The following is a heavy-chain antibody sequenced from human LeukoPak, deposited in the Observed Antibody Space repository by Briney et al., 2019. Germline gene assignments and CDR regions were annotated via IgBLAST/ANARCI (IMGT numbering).Heavy chain of an antibody. CDR2: IRFGSDSI. V-gene: IGHV3-48*01. J-gene: IGHJ5*01. CDR1: GFTFTSYS. D-gene: IGHD1-14*01. CDR3: ATAGSTLRSDWFDF. Sequence: GGSLRLSCAASGFTFTSYSMVWVRQAPGKGLEWISYIRFGSDSIFYADSVKGRFTISRDDAKNPLYLLMNSLRAADTAVYYCATAGSTLRSDWFDFWGQGTLVTVSS.